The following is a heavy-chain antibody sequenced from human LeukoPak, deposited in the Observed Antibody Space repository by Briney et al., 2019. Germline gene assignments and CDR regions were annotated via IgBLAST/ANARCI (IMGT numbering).Heavy chain of an antibody. Sequence: GESLQISCKGSGYIFTSYWIGWVRQMPGKGLEWMGIIYLGDSDTRYSPSFQGQVTISADKSISTAYLQWSSLKASDTAMYYCARRAYYYDSSGYQYYFDYWGQGTLVTVSS. CDR3: ARRAYYYDSSGYQYYFDY. V-gene: IGHV5-51*01. CDR2: IYLGDSDT. D-gene: IGHD3-22*01. CDR1: GYIFTSYW. J-gene: IGHJ4*02.